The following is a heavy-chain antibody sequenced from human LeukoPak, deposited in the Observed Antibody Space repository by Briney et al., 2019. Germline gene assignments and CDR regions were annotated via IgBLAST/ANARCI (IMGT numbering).Heavy chain of an antibody. Sequence: PGGSLRLSCAASGFTFSRYWMHWVRQAPGKGLVWVSAISGSGGSTYYADSVKGRFTISRDNSKNTLYLQMNSLRAEDTAVYYCAKAGCSGGSCFGLDVNWFDPWGQGTLVTVSS. J-gene: IGHJ5*02. D-gene: IGHD2-15*01. CDR3: AKAGCSGGSCFGLDVNWFDP. CDR1: GFTFSRYW. CDR2: ISGSGGST. V-gene: IGHV3-23*01.